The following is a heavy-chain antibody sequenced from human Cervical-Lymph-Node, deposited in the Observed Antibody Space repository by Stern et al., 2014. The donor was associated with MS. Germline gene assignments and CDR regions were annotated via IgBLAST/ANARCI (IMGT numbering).Heavy chain of an antibody. CDR2: INHSGST. CDR3: ARFPMWVNS. J-gene: IGHJ4*02. D-gene: IGHD1-26*01. Sequence: VQLQQWGAGLLKPSEPLSLTCAVYGGSFSGYYWSWIRQPPGKGLEWIGEINHSGSTNYYPYPKNRVSIPVDTYKNQISLKLSSVTAADTAVYYCARFPMWVNSWGQGTLVTVSS. V-gene: IGHV4-34*01. CDR1: GGSFSGYY.